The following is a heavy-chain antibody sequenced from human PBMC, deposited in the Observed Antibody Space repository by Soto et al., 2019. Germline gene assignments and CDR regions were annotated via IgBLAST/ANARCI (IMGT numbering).Heavy chain of an antibody. Sequence: VSVEAFSKASGYTFTSYAMHFVRQAPGQRLEWMGWINAGNGNTKYSQKFQGRVTITRDTSASTAYIELSSLRSEDTAVYYCARDLSGGSPIAFDSWGQGTMFTVSS. V-gene: IGHV1-3*01. D-gene: IGHD2-15*01. J-gene: IGHJ3*02. CDR3: ARDLSGGSPIAFDS. CDR2: INAGNGNT. CDR1: GYTFTSYA.